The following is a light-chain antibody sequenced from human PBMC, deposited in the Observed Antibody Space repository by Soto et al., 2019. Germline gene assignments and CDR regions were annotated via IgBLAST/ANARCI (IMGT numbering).Light chain of an antibody. V-gene: IGKV3-20*01. CDR3: QQFSSYPLT. CDR2: DAS. CDR1: QTVXXXY. Sequence: EFVLTQSPGTXXXXXXXXXTLSCRASQTVXXXYLAWYQQKPGQAPRLLIYDASSRATGIPDRFSGGGSGTDFTLTISRLEPEDFAVYYCQQFSSYPLTFGGGTKVEIK. J-gene: IGKJ4*01.